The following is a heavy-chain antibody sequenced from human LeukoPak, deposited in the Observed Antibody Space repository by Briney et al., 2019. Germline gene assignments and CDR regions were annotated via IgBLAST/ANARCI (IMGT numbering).Heavy chain of an antibody. CDR1: GYTFTSYD. Sequence: ASVKVSCKASGYTFTSYDINCVRQATGQGLEWMGWMNPNSGNTGYAQKFQGRVTMTRNTSISTAYMELSSLRSEDTAVYYCARGTRGGSRSPTPYYYYMDVWGKGTTVTVSS. J-gene: IGHJ6*03. V-gene: IGHV1-8*01. CDR3: ARGTRGGSRSPTPYYYYMDV. D-gene: IGHD6-13*01. CDR2: MNPNSGNT.